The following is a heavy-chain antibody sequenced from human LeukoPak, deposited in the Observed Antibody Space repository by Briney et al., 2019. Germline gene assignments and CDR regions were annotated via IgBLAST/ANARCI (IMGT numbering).Heavy chain of an antibody. CDR2: IYYSGST. V-gene: IGHV4-59*01. D-gene: IGHD6-19*01. J-gene: IGHJ5*02. CDR3: ARDLAVAGNNWFDP. CDR1: GGSLSISY. Sequence: PSETLSLTCTVSGGSLSISYWSWSPQPPGRGLEWIGYIYYSGSTNYNPSLKSRVTMSVDPSQNQFSLKLSSVTAADTAVYFCARDLAVAGNNWFDPWGQGILVTVSS.